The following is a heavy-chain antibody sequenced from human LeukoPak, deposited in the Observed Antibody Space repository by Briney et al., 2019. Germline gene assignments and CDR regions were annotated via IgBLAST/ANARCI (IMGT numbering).Heavy chain of an antibody. D-gene: IGHD3-22*01. CDR1: GYTFTSYY. J-gene: IGHJ4*02. V-gene: IGHV1-46*01. Sequence: ASVKVSCKASGYTFTSYYMHWVRQAPGQGLEWMGIINPSGGSTSYAQKFQGRVTMTRDTSTSTVYMELSSLRSEDTAVYYCAREEWVDSSGYPIDYWGQGTLVTVSP. CDR2: INPSGGST. CDR3: AREEWVDSSGYPIDY.